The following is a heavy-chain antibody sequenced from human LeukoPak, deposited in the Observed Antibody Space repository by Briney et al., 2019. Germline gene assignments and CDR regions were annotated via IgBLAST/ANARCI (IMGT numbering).Heavy chain of an antibody. D-gene: IGHD2-21*02. CDR3: ATDRDNSDWQKRFDS. V-gene: IGHV3-7*01. Sequence: GGSLRLSCAASGFTFSTYCMNWYRQAPGKGLEGVGNINQDAREIKYVDSVRGRFTISRDNAKNSLHLQMNSLRAEDTAVYYCATDRDNSDWQKRFDSWGQGTLVTVSS. CDR2: INQDAREI. CDR1: GFTFSTYC. J-gene: IGHJ4*02.